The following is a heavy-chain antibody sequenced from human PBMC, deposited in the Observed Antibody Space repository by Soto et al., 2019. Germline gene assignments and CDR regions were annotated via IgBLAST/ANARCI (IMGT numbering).Heavy chain of an antibody. CDR2: IYYSGST. Sequence: QVQLQESGPGLVKPSQTLSLPCTVSGGSISSGDYYWSWIRQPPWKGLEWIGYIYYSGSTYYNPSLKSRVIISVDTSKNQSSLKLSSVTAADTAVYYCARDRYSYGFDYWGQGTLVTVSS. CDR3: ARDRYSYGFDY. D-gene: IGHD5-18*01. CDR1: GGSISSGDYY. V-gene: IGHV4-30-4*01. J-gene: IGHJ4*02.